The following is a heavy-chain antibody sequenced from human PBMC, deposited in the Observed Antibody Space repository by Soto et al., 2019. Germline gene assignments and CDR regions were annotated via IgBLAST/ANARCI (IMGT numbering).Heavy chain of an antibody. D-gene: IGHD2-15*01. J-gene: IGHJ6*02. CDR2: INSDGSST. CDR3: ARDLSAAPYYYYYGMDV. V-gene: IGHV3-74*01. Sequence: GGSLRLSCAASGFTFSSYWMHWVRQAPGKGLVWVSRINSDGSSTSYADSVKGRFTISRDNAKNTLYLQMNSLRAEDTAVYYCARDLSAAPYYYYYGMDVWGQGTTVTVSS. CDR1: GFTFSSYW.